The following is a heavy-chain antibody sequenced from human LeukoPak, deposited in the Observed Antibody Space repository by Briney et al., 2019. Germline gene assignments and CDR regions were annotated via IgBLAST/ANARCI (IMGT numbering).Heavy chain of an antibody. CDR1: GGSISSSSYY. D-gene: IGHD5-24*01. V-gene: IGHV4-39*01. CDR2: IYYSGST. Sequence: SETLSLTCTVSGGSISSSSYYWGWIRQPPGKGLEWIGSIYYSGSTYYNPSLKSRVTISVDTSKNQFSLKLSSVTAADTALYYRARRKTARVATTYYYYGMDVWSLGTTVTVSS. J-gene: IGHJ6*01. CDR3: ARRKTARVATTYYYYGMDV.